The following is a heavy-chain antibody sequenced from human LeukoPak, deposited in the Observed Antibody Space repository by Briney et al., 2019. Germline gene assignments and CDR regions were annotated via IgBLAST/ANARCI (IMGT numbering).Heavy chain of an antibody. Sequence: SETLSLTCSVSGYSMDSGYYWGWIRQPPGQGLEWIATMFHSGSTYYNPSLKSRVTISVDTSKNQFSLKLSSVTAADTAVYYCARQGGSSSWAYNWFDPWGQGTLVTVSS. V-gene: IGHV4-38-2*02. CDR1: GYSMDSGYY. D-gene: IGHD6-13*01. CDR2: MFHSGST. J-gene: IGHJ5*02. CDR3: ARQGGSSSWAYNWFDP.